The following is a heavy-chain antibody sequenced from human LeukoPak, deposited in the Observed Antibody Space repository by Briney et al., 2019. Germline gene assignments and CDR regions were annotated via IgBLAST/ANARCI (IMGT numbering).Heavy chain of an antibody. V-gene: IGHV1-18*04. J-gene: IGHJ4*02. CDR1: GYTFTGYY. D-gene: IGHD1-26*01. Sequence: ASVKVSCKASGYTFTGYYMHWARQAPGQGLEWMGWISTYNGNTHYAQNLQGRVTITTDTSTSTAYMELRSLRSDDTAVYYCAREGLGGATIFDYWGQGTLVTVSS. CDR3: AREGLGGATIFDY. CDR2: ISTYNGNT.